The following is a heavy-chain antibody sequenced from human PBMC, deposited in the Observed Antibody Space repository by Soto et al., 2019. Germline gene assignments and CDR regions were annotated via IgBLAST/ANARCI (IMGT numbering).Heavy chain of an antibody. V-gene: IGHV3-15*01. CDR2: IKSKTDGGTT. D-gene: IGHD6-19*01. J-gene: IGHJ4*02. Sequence: GGSLRLSCAASGFTFSNAWMSWVRQAPGKGLEWVGRIKSKTDGGTTDYAAPVKGRFTISRDDSKNTLYLQMNSLKTEDTAVYYCTTDDLAYSSGWYFDYWGQGTLVTVSS. CDR3: TTDDLAYSSGWYFDY. CDR1: GFTFSNAW.